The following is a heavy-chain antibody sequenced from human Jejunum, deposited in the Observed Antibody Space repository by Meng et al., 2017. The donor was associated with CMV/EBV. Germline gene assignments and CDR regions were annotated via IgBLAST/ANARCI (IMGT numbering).Heavy chain of an antibody. CDR3: ARGGYTSSSGEYDY. CDR2: INGNGGST. Sequence: GLTFDGYGRRWGGQGPGKGLEWVAGINGNGGSTAYADSVEGRFTISRDNANNSLYLQRNSLRADDTAFYYCARGGYTSSSGEYDYWGQGTLVTVSS. D-gene: IGHD6-6*01. CDR1: GLTFDGYG. V-gene: IGHV3-20*03. J-gene: IGHJ4*02.